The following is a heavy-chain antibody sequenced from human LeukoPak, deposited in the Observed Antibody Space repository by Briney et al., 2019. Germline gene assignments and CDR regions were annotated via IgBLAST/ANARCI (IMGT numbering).Heavy chain of an antibody. D-gene: IGHD6-13*01. V-gene: IGHV3-74*01. Sequence: GSLRLSCAASRFTFSSYWMHWVRQAPGKGLGWVSRINSDGSSTTYADSVKGRFTISSHNAKNTLYLQMNSLRAEDTAVYYCARGGAVAGIMDVWGKGTTVTVSS. J-gene: IGHJ6*04. CDR3: ARGGAVAGIMDV. CDR2: INSDGSST. CDR1: RFTFSSYW.